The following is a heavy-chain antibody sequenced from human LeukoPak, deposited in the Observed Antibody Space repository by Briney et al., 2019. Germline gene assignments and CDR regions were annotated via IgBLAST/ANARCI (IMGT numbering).Heavy chain of an antibody. CDR2: IYWDDDK. Sequence: AGPTLLQPTPTLTLTFTFSGFSLSTRGMGVGWIRQPPVKSLEWLALIYWDDDKRYSPSLKRRLTITKDTSKNQVVLTMTNMDPVDTATYYCAHKVEVGVNTRFFQHWGQGTLVTVPT. CDR3: AHKVEVGVNTRFFQH. CDR1: GFSLSTRGMG. D-gene: IGHD1-26*01. V-gene: IGHV2-5*02. J-gene: IGHJ1*01.